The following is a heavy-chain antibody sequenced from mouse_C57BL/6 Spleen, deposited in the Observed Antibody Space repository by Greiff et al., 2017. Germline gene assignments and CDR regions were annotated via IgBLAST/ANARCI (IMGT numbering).Heavy chain of an antibody. J-gene: IGHJ2*01. V-gene: IGHV3-6*01. CDR3: ARRDSNSDY. D-gene: IGHD2-5*01. CDR2: ISYDGSN. CDR1: GYSITSGYY. Sequence: EVKLVESGPGLVKPSQSLSLTCSVTGYSITSGYYWNWIRQFPGNKLEWMGYISYDGSNNYNPSLKNRISITRDTSKNQFFLKLNSVTTEDTATYYCARRDSNSDYWGQGTTLTVSS.